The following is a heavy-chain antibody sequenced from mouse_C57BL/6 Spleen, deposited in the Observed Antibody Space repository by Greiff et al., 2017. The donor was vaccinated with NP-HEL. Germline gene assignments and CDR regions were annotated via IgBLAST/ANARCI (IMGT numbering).Heavy chain of an antibody. CDR2: IYPGDGDT. CDR3: TRGIGGSNFDY. Sequence: LQESGPELVKPGASVKISCKASGYAFSSSWMNWVKQRPGKGLEWIGRIYPGDGDTNYNGKFKGKATLTADKSSSTAYMQLSSLTSEDSAVYFCTRGIGGSNFDYWGQGTTLTVSS. V-gene: IGHV1-82*01. D-gene: IGHD1-1*02. J-gene: IGHJ2*01. CDR1: GYAFSSSW.